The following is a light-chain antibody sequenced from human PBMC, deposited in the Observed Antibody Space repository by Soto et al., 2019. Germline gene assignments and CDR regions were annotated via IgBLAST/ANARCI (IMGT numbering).Light chain of an antibody. CDR2: GAS. CDR1: QGFXSSY. Sequence: NVLTKSAGTLSLSPGERATLSCRARQGFXSSYLAWYQQNPGQAPRLRTDGASSRATGIPDRLSGSGSGTDFTLTISRLEPEDFAVYYCQQYGSTTRTFGQGTKVDIK. V-gene: IGKV3-20*01. J-gene: IGKJ1*01. CDR3: QQYGSTTRT.